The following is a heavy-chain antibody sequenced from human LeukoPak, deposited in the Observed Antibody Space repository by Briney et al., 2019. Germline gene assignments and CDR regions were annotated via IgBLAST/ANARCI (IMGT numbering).Heavy chain of an antibody. V-gene: IGHV1-2*06. CDR1: GYTFTGYQ. CDR3: ARNYLGLHY. Sequence: ASVKVSCKASGYTFTGYQIYWVRQAPGQGLECRGRINPNSGDTNYAQKFQGRVTMTRDTSISTAYMELSGLRSDDTAVYYCARNYLGLHYWGQGTLVTVSS. J-gene: IGHJ4*02. CDR2: INPNSGDT. D-gene: IGHD3-16*01.